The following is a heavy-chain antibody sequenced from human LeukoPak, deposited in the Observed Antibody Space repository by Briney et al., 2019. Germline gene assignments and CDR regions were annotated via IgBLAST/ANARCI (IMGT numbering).Heavy chain of an antibody. CDR1: GGSISSGSYS. J-gene: IGHJ6*03. V-gene: IGHV4-61*02. D-gene: IGHD4-17*01. CDR3: ARVNFGYGDYDYYYYYMDV. CDR2: IYTGGRT. Sequence: SETLSLTCTVSGGSISSGSYSWSWIWQPAGKGLEWLGRIYTGGRTNYNPSLKSRVTISVDTSKNQFSLKLSSVTAADTAVYYCARVNFGYGDYDYYYYYMDVWGKGTTVTVSS.